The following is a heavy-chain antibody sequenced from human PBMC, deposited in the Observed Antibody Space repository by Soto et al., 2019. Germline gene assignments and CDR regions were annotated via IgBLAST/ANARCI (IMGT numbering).Heavy chain of an antibody. J-gene: IGHJ4*02. CDR3: AKGSLFDWLCPLGDY. D-gene: IGHD3-9*01. Sequence: EVQLLESGGGLVQPGGSLRLSCAASGFTFSSYAMSWVRQAPGKGLEWVSAISGSGGSTYYADSVKGRFTISRDNSKNTLYLQMNRLRAEDTAVYYCAKGSLFDWLCPLGDYWGQGTLVTVSS. CDR1: GFTFSSYA. CDR2: ISGSGGST. V-gene: IGHV3-23*01.